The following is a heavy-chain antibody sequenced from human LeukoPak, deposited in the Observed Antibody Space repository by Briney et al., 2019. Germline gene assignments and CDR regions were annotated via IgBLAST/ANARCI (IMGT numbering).Heavy chain of an antibody. CDR2: ISYDGSNK. Sequence: PGGSLRLSCAASGFTFSSYAMHWVRQAPGKGLEWVAVISYDGSNKYYADSVKGRFTISRDNSKNTLYLQMNSLRAEDTAVYYCARSGPIAAAGTGPSFIDYWGQGTLVTVSS. D-gene: IGHD6-13*01. CDR1: GFTFSSYA. CDR3: ARSGPIAAAGTGPSFIDY. J-gene: IGHJ4*02. V-gene: IGHV3-30-3*01.